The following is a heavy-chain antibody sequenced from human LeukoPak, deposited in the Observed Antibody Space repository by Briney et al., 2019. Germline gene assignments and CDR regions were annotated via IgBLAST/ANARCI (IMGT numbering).Heavy chain of an antibody. CDR2: IDYSGGIT. J-gene: IGHJ4*02. D-gene: IGHD1-14*01. CDR1: GFTFSSYA. V-gene: IGHV3-23*01. CDR3: AKDKPIDY. Sequence: PGGSLRLSCAASGFTFSSYAMTWVRQAPGKGLEWVSAIDYSGGITNYADSVKGRFTISRDNSKNTVFLQMNTLRTEDTAVYFCAKDKPIDYWGQGTLVTVSS.